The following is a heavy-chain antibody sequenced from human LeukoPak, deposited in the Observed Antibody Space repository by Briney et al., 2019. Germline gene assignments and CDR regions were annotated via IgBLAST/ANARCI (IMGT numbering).Heavy chain of an antibody. CDR2: IYYSGST. Sequence: PSETLSLTCTVSGGSISSYYWSWIRQPPGKGLEWIGYIYYSGSTNYNPSLKSRVTISVDTSKNQFSLKLSSVTAADTAVYYCARRVPSTYAFDIWGQGTMVTVSS. CDR3: ARRVPSTYAFDI. V-gene: IGHV4-59*01. CDR1: GGSISSYY. D-gene: IGHD6-6*01. J-gene: IGHJ3*02.